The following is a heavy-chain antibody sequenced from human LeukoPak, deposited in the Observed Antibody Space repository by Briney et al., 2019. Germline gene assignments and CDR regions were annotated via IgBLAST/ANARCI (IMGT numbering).Heavy chain of an antibody. J-gene: IGHJ5*02. CDR1: GGSTSSSSYY. CDR3: ASDLTVPPYNWFDP. D-gene: IGHD7-27*01. CDR2: IYYSGST. V-gene: IGHV4-39*07. Sequence: PSETLSLTCTVSGGSTSSSSYYWGWIRQSPEKGLEWIGSIYYSGSTYYNPSLKSRVTISRDTSKNQFSLTLTSVTAADTAVYYCASDLTVPPYNWFDPWGQGTLVTVSS.